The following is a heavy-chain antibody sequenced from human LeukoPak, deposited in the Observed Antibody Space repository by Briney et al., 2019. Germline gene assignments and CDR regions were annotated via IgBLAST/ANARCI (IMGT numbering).Heavy chain of an antibody. V-gene: IGHV1-24*01. J-gene: IGHJ4*02. Sequence: ASVKVSCKVSGYTLTELSMHWVRQAPGKGLEWMGGFDPEDGETIYAQKFQGRVTMTEDTSTDTAYMELSSLRSEDTAVYYCATLLDYGDDSDYWGQGTLVTVSS. CDR2: FDPEDGET. CDR3: ATLLDYGDDSDY. D-gene: IGHD4-17*01. CDR1: GYTLTELS.